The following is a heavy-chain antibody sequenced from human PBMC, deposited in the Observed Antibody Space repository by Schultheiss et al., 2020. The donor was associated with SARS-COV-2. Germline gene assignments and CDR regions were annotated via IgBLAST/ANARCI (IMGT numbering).Heavy chain of an antibody. V-gene: IGHV4-4*07. D-gene: IGHD6-13*01. CDR2: IYTSGST. J-gene: IGHJ4*02. CDR1: GGSISSYY. Sequence: SQTLSLTCTVSGGSISSYYWSWIRQPAGKGLEWIGRIYTSGSTNYNPSLKSRVTMSVDTSKNQFSLKLSSVTAADTAVYYCARIAMDSWAAAGTGFDYWGQGTLVTVSS. CDR3: ARIAMDSWAAAGTGFDY.